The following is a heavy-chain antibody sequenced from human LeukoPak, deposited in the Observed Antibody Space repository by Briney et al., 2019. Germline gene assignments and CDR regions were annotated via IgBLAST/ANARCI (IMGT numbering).Heavy chain of an antibody. V-gene: IGHV3-11*01. Sequence: PGGSLRLSCAASGFTFSDYYMSWIRQAPGKGLEWVSYISSSGSTIYYADSVKGRFTISRHNSKNTLYLQMNSLRAEDTAVYYCARGPPQDAFDIWGQGTMVTVSS. CDR1: GFTFSDYY. CDR3: ARGPPQDAFDI. J-gene: IGHJ3*02. CDR2: ISSSGSTI.